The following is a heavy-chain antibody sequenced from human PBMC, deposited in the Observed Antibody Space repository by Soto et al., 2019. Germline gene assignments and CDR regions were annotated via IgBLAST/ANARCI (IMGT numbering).Heavy chain of an antibody. CDR3: ALGYDFDY. J-gene: IGHJ4*02. CDR1: GFTFSSYG. CDR2: ISYDGSNK. D-gene: IGHD5-12*01. Sequence: QVQLVESGGGVVQPGRSLRLSCAASGFTFSSYGMHWVRQAPGKGLEWVAVISYDGSNKYYADSVKGRFTISRDNSKNTLYLQMNSLRAEDTAVYYCALGYDFDYWGQGNLVTVSS. V-gene: IGHV3-30*03.